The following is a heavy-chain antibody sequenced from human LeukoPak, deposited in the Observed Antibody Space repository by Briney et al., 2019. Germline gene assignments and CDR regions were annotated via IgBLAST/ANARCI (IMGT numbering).Heavy chain of an antibody. CDR1: GGSISTYY. J-gene: IGHJ4*02. CDR2: IYDSGST. Sequence: SETLSLTCTVSGGSISTYYRSWIRQPPGKGLEWIGYIYDSGSTNYNPSLKSRVTISVDTSKNQFSLQLRSVTAADTAVYYCARGDNYGFFDGDFDYWGQGTLVTVSS. CDR3: ARGDNYGFFDGDFDY. D-gene: IGHD5-18*01. V-gene: IGHV4-59*12.